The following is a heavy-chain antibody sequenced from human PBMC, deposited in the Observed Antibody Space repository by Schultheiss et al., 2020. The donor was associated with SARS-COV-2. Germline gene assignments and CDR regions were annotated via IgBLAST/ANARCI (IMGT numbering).Heavy chain of an antibody. CDR1: GGSFSGYY. CDR2: IYYSGST. CDR3: ARGGYSNYVIRRWFDP. Sequence: SETLSLTCAVYGGSFSGYYWSWIRQPPGKGLEWIGYIYYSGSTYYNPSLKSRVTISVDTSKNQFSLKLSSVTAADTAVYYCARGGYSNYVIRRWFDPWGQGTLVTVSS. V-gene: IGHV4-34*01. D-gene: IGHD4-11*01. J-gene: IGHJ5*02.